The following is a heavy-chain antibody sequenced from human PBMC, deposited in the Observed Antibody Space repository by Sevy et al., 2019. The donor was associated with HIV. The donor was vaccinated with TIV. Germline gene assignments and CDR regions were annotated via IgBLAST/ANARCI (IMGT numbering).Heavy chain of an antibody. CDR2: ILYSGNP. D-gene: IGHD1-1*01. CDR3: ARGQITTIGFDY. V-gene: IGHV4-31*03. J-gene: IGHJ4*02. Sequence: SETLSLTCTVSGDSISSSGYYWSWIRQHPGEGLEWIGYILYSGNPYYNPSLKSRLIISLDTSKNQFSLKLSSVTAADTAVYYCARGQITTIGFDYWGRGTLVTVSS. CDR1: GDSISSSGYY.